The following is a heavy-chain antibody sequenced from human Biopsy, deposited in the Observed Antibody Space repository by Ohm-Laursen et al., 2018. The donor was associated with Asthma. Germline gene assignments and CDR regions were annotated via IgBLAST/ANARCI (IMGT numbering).Heavy chain of an antibody. CDR1: GYTFNSAG. D-gene: IGHD3-10*01. V-gene: IGHV1-18*01. CDR3: ARAVDYSHYYGIDV. Sequence: ASVKVSCKASGYTFNSAGITWVRQAPGQGLERMGWISVYNGNTKVAQKLQDRVTMITDTSTSTAYMELRSLRSDDTAVYFCARAVDYSHYYGIDVWGQGTTVTVS. CDR2: ISVYNGNT. J-gene: IGHJ6*02.